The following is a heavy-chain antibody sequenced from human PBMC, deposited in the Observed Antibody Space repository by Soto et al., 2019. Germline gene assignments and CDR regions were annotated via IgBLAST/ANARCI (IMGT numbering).Heavy chain of an antibody. CDR2: VYFTGST. D-gene: IGHD3-16*01. V-gene: IGHV4-39*01. CDR3: GKHVRRGSYFDF. J-gene: IGHJ4*02. Sequence: SETLSLTCTVSGDSISRSRFYWGWIRQSPGKGLECIGIVYFTGSTNYNPSLKSRVTMSVDRSRNQFSLQLTSLTAADTAVYYWGKHVRRGSYFDFGGQENLVTVSP. CDR1: GDSISRSRFY.